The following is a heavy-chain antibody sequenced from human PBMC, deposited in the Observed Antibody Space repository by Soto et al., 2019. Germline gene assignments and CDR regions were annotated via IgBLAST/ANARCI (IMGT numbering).Heavy chain of an antibody. V-gene: IGHV3-23*01. D-gene: IGHD2-21*01. J-gene: IGHJ6*02. CDR1: GFTFSNYA. CDR3: ATDLPGGEDNHYGMDV. Sequence: GVLRLSCAASGFTFSNYAMSWVRQTPGKGPEWVSGISVSGGSIYYADSVKGRFTMSRDTPKNTLYLQMNSLRAEDTAVYYCATDLPGGEDNHYGMDVWGQGTTVTVSS. CDR2: ISVSGGSI.